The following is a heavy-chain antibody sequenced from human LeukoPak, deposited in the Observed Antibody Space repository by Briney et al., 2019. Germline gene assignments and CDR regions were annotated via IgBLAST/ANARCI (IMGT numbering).Heavy chain of an antibody. CDR3: ARRHGSIAAAAQMDV. CDR1: GGTFSSYA. Sequence: SVKVSCKASGGTFSSYAISWVRQAPGQGLEWMGRIIPILGIANYAQRFQGRVTITADKSTSTAYMELSSLRSEDTAVYYCARRHGSIAAAAQMDVWGQGTTVTVSS. V-gene: IGHV1-69*04. J-gene: IGHJ6*02. D-gene: IGHD6-13*01. CDR2: IIPILGIA.